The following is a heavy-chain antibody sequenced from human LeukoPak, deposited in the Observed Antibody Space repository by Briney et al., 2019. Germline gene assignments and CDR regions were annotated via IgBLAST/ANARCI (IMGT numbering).Heavy chain of an antibody. D-gene: IGHD3-22*01. Sequence: SETLSLTCTVSGGSISSSSYYWGWIRQPPGQGLEWIGSIYYSGSTYYNPSLKSRVTISVDTSKNQFSLKLSSVTAADTAVYYCARHDAVKVAEYFQHWGQGTLVTVSS. CDR3: ARHDAVKVAEYFQH. V-gene: IGHV4-39*01. CDR1: GGSISSSSYY. CDR2: IYYSGST. J-gene: IGHJ1*01.